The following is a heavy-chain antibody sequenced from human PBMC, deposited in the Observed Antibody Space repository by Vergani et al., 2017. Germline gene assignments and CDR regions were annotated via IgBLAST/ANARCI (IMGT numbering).Heavy chain of an antibody. CDR2: IDWDDDK. CDR1: GFSLSTSGMC. CDR3: ARIPRGYYDSSGYYPDAFDI. Sequence: QVTLRESGPALVKPTQTLTLTCTFSGFSLSTSGMCVSWIRQPPGKALEWLALIDWDDDKYYSTSLKTRLTISKDTSKNQVVLTMTNIDPVDTATYYCARIPRGYYDSSGYYPDAFDIWGQGTMVTVSS. D-gene: IGHD3-22*01. J-gene: IGHJ3*02. V-gene: IGHV2-70*01.